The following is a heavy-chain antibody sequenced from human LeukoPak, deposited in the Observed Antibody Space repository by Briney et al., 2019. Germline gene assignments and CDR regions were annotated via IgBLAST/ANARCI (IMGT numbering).Heavy chain of an antibody. V-gene: IGHV4-34*01. J-gene: IGHJ4*02. CDR3: ARGYYDYVWGSYRFKYYFDY. Sequence: SETLSLTCAVYGGSFSGYYWSWIRQPPGKGLEWIGEINHSGSTNYNPSLKSRVTISVDTSKNQFSLKLSSVTAADTAVYYCARGYYDYVWGSYRFKYYFDYWGQGTPVTVSS. CDR2: INHSGST. CDR1: GGSFSGYY. D-gene: IGHD3-16*02.